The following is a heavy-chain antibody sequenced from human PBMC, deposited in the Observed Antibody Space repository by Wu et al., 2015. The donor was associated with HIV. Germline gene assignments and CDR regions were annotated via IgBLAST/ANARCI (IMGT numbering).Heavy chain of an antibody. D-gene: IGHD2-2*01. CDR1: GYTFTSYD. Sequence: QVLLVQSGAELRKPGASLKLSCKASGYTFTSYDISWVRQAPGQGLEWMGGIIPIFGTSNYAQKFQGRVTITTDESTSTAYMELSSLRSEDTAVYYCARDLLPTTSWTDSYYYGMDVWGPGTTVTVAS. J-gene: IGHJ6*02. CDR2: IIPIFGTS. V-gene: IGHV1-69*01. CDR3: ARDLLPTTSWTDSYYYGMDV.